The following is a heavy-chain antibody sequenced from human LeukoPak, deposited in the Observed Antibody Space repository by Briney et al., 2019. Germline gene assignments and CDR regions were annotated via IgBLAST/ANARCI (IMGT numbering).Heavy chain of an antibody. D-gene: IGHD1-26*01. CDR1: GLTVSSNY. CDR3: ARDTRPLVGACYYFDY. V-gene: IGHV3-66*02. Sequence: GGSLTLSCAASGLTVSSNYLSWIRQPPGKGLEWVSVIYSGGSTYYEPSVKGRFTISGDNSKNPLYLQMNSLRAEDTAVYYCARDTRPLVGACYYFDYWGQGTLVTVSS. J-gene: IGHJ4*02. CDR2: IYSGGST.